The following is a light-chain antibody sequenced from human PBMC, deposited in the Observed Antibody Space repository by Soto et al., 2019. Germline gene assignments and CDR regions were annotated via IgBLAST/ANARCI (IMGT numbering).Light chain of an antibody. CDR3: QQYSHLIT. Sequence: DIQMTQIPSTLPASVGDTVTIICRASESISSWLAWYQQKPGKAPKLLIYDASNLETGVPSRFSGSGSGTDFTFTISSLQPEDIATYYCQQYSHLITFGQGTRLEIK. J-gene: IGKJ5*01. CDR1: ESISSW. CDR2: DAS. V-gene: IGKV1-5*02.